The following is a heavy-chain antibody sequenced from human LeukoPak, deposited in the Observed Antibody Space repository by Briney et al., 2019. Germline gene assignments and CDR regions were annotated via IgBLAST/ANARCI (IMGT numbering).Heavy chain of an antibody. J-gene: IGHJ5*02. D-gene: IGHD3-22*01. CDR3: AREGGYYDSSGYYYHTNWFDP. CDR2: IYYSGST. V-gene: IGHV4-59*11. Sequence: SETLSLTCTVSGGSISSHYWSWIRQPPGKGLEWIGYIYYSGSTNYNPSLKSRVTISVDTSKNQFSLKLSSVTPADTAVYYCAREGGYYDSSGYYYHTNWFDPWGQGTLVTVSS. CDR1: GGSISSHY.